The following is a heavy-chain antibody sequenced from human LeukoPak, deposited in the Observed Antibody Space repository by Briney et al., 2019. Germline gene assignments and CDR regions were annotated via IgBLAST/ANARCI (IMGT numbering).Heavy chain of an antibody. J-gene: IGHJ4*02. CDR3: AKDHLDYDILTGLDY. Sequence: GGSLRLSCAASGFTFSSYGMHRVRQAPGKGLEWVAVISYGGSNKYYADSVKGRFTISRDNSKNTLYLQMNSLRAEDTAVYYCAKDHLDYDILTGLDYWGQGTLVTVSS. CDR1: GFTFSSYG. V-gene: IGHV3-30*18. D-gene: IGHD3-9*01. CDR2: ISYGGSNK.